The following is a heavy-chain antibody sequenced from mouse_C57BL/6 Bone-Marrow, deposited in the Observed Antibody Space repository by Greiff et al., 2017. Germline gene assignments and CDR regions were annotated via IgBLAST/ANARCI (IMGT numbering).Heavy chain of an antibody. CDR1: GYTFTGYW. D-gene: IGHD2-3*01. Sequence: QVQLQQSGAELMKPGASVKLSCKATGYTFTGYWIEWVKQRPGHGLEWIGEILPGSGSTTYNEKFKGKATFTADTSSNTAYMQLSSLTTEDSAIYYCARSDGYYPAWFAYWGQGTLVTVSA. CDR2: ILPGSGST. CDR3: ARSDGYYPAWFAY. V-gene: IGHV1-9*01. J-gene: IGHJ3*01.